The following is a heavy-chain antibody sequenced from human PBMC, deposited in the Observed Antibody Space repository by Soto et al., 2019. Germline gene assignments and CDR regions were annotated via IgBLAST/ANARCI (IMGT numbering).Heavy chain of an antibody. V-gene: IGHV1-2*02. CDR1: GYTFTGYY. J-gene: IGHJ4*02. D-gene: IGHD6-13*01. CDR3: AGGTLYRSILPFDY. Sequence: ASVKVSCKASGYTFTGYYMHWVRQAPGQELEWMGWINPNSGGTNNAKKFQGRVTMTKDTFISTAYMELSRLRPDDTAVYYCAGGTLYRSILPFDYWGQGTLVTVS. CDR2: INPNSGGT.